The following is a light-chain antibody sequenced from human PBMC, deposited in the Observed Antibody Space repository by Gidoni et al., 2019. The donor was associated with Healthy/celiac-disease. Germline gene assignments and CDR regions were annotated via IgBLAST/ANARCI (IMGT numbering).Light chain of an antibody. CDR2: LEAGGIY. J-gene: IGLJ3*02. Sequence: QPVLTQSSSASASLGSSVKLTCTLSSGHSSYIIAWHQQQPGKAPRYLMKLEAGGIYNMGSGVPDRFSGSSSGDDRYLTISNLQSEDEADYYCETWDSKTRVFGGGTKLTVL. CDR1: SGHSSYI. CDR3: ETWDSKTRV. V-gene: IGLV4-60*03.